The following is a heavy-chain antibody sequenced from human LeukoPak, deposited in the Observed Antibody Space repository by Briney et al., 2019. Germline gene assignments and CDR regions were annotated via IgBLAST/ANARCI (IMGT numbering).Heavy chain of an antibody. D-gene: IGHD3-10*01. V-gene: IGHV3-74*01. CDR3: AKYGSGSYSFDY. CDR1: GFTFSSYW. J-gene: IGHJ4*02. Sequence: GGSLRLSCAASGFTFSSYWMHWVRQAPEKGLVWVSRINSDGSSTSYADSVKGRFTISRDNAKNTLYLQINSLRAEDTAVYYCAKYGSGSYSFDYWGQGTLVTVSS. CDR2: INSDGSST.